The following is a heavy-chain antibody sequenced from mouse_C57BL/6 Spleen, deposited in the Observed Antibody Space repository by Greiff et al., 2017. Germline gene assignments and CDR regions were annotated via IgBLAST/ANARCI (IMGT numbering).Heavy chain of an antibody. CDR1: GYTFTDYN. D-gene: IGHD2-5*01. Sequence: VQLQQSGPELVKPGASVKMSCKASGYTFTDYNMHWVKQSHGKSLEWIGYINPNNGGTSYNQKSKGKATLTVNKSSSTAYMELRSLTSEDSAVYYCARDHYSNYEGAMDYWGQGTSVTVSS. J-gene: IGHJ4*01. CDR2: INPNNGGT. V-gene: IGHV1-22*01. CDR3: ARDHYSNYEGAMDY.